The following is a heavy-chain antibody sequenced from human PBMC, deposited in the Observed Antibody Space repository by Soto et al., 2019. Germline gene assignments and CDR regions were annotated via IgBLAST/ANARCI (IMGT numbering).Heavy chain of an antibody. D-gene: IGHD3-22*01. CDR3: AREPKQNYDSSPWNGGFDS. CDR2: IYYTGNN. V-gene: IGHV4-30-4*01. CDR1: GDSISSPHYY. Sequence: QVHLQESGPGLVKPSQTLSLSCTVSGDSISSPHYYWTWIRQPPGKGLEWVGYIYYTGNNFYNPPLKSRVAMSLDASMNQFSLKLASVTDADTAVYFCAREPKQNYDSSPWNGGFDSWGPGTLVTVSS. J-gene: IGHJ4*02.